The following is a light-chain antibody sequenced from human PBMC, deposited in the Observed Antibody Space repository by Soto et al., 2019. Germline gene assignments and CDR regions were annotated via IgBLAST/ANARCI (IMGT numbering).Light chain of an antibody. CDR2: AAS. Sequence: HFPSCLPASVGDRVTITSRASRSISSYLNWYQQKPGKAPNLLIYAASSLESGVPARFSGSGSGTDFTLTINSLEPEDFALYYCQQRYNWPPTFGQGTKVDIK. CDR3: QQRYNWPPT. V-gene: IGKV1-39*01. J-gene: IGKJ1*01. CDR1: RSISSY.